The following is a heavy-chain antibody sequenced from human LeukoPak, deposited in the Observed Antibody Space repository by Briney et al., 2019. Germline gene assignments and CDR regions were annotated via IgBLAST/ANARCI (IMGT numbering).Heavy chain of an antibody. CDR1: GYTFTSYY. Sequence: ASVKVSCKASGYTFTSYYIHWVRQAPGQGLEWMGIINPSGGSTSYAQKFQGRVTMTRDTSTSTVYMELSSLRSEDTAVYYCARDRYCSSTSCQTLVDYWGQGTLVTVSS. J-gene: IGHJ4*02. CDR2: INPSGGST. V-gene: IGHV1-46*01. D-gene: IGHD2-2*01. CDR3: ARDRYCSSTSCQTLVDY.